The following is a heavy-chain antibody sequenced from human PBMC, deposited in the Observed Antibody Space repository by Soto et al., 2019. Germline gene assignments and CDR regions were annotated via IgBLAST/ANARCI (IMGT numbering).Heavy chain of an antibody. Sequence: EVHLVESGGGLVQPGGSLRLSCAASGFSFHSYGMNWVRQAPGKGLEWVSGVSASGSITSYADSAKGRFTISRDNAKNTVFLQMTGLRAEDTAVYFCAKGDCSGGRCYRGFDYWGQGTLVTVSS. CDR2: VSASGSIT. V-gene: IGHV3-23*04. CDR3: AKGDCSGGRCYRGFDY. J-gene: IGHJ4*02. D-gene: IGHD2-15*01. CDR1: GFSFHSYG.